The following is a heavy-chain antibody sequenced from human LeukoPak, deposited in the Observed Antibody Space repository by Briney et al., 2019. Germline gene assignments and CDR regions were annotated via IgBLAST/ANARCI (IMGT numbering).Heavy chain of an antibody. V-gene: IGHV4-4*07. CDR2: IYTSGST. D-gene: IGHD3-10*01. J-gene: IGHJ3*01. Sequence: SETLSLTCTVSGGSISSYYWSWIRQPAGKGLEWIGRIYTSGSTNYNPSLKSRVTMSVDTSKNQFSLKLCSVTAADTAVYYCARGGLVRGSINSFIAFDVWGQGIMVTVSS. CDR3: ARGGLVRGSINSFIAFDV. CDR1: GGSISSYY.